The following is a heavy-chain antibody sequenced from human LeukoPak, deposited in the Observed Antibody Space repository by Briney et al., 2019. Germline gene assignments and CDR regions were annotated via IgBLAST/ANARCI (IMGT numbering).Heavy chain of an antibody. V-gene: IGHV1-46*01. CDR2: INPSGGST. D-gene: IGHD6-19*01. Sequence: ASVKVSCKASGYTFIAYYIHWARQAPGQGLEWMGIINPSGGSTSYAQKFQGRVTMTRDTSTSTVYMELSSLRSEDTAVYYCARERQWLVRRGFDPWGQGTLVTVSS. CDR1: GYTFIAYY. J-gene: IGHJ5*02. CDR3: ARERQWLVRRGFDP.